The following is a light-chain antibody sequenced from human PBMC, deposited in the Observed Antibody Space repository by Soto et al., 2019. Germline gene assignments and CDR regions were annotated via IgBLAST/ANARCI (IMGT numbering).Light chain of an antibody. CDR3: QQSYRTPLT. V-gene: IGKV1-39*01. J-gene: IGKJ5*01. CDR2: AAS. Sequence: DIQMTQSPSSLSASVGDRVTITCRASQSVSTYLNWYQQKPGKAPNLLIYAASSLQSGVPSRFSGGGSGTDFTLPINSLHPEDFATYYCQQSYRTPLTFGQGTRLEIK. CDR1: QSVSTY.